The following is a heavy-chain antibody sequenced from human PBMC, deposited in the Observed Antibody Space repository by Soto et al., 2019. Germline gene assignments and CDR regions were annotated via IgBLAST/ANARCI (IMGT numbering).Heavy chain of an antibody. Sequence: VQLVESGGGLVQPGGSLRLSCEASGFTFSDHYMDWVRQAPGKGLEWVGRTRNKANSYTTEYAASVKGRFTISRDDSKNSLYLQMNSLKTEDTAVYYCARGGRGYSYGLGYWGQGTLVTVSS. V-gene: IGHV3-72*01. CDR2: TRNKANSYTT. J-gene: IGHJ4*02. D-gene: IGHD5-18*01. CDR1: GFTFSDHY. CDR3: ARGGRGYSYGLGY.